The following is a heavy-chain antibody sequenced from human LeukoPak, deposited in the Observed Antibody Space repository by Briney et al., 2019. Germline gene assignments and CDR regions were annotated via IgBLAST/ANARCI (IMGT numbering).Heavy chain of an antibody. Sequence: ASVKASCKASGYTFTGYYMHWVRQAPGQGLEWMGWINPNSGGTNYAQKFQGRVTMTRDTSISTAYMELSRLRSDDTAVYYCARDLGPYGDYVGFHLDYWGQGTLVTVSS. D-gene: IGHD4-17*01. V-gene: IGHV1-2*02. CDR2: INPNSGGT. CDR3: ARDLGPYGDYVGFHLDY. CDR1: GYTFTGYY. J-gene: IGHJ4*02.